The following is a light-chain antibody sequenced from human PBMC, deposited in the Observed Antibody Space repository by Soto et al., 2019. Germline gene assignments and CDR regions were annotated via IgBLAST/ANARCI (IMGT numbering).Light chain of an antibody. V-gene: IGKV3-20*01. Sequence: EIVLTQSPGTLSLSPGDTATLSCRASQTISSNFLAWYQQKPGQAPRLLIYTVSTRATGIPDRFSGSGSGTNCALTISRLEADDFAVYHCQQCGSSPWTFGQGTKVELK. J-gene: IGKJ1*01. CDR3: QQCGSSPWT. CDR1: QTISSNF. CDR2: TVS.